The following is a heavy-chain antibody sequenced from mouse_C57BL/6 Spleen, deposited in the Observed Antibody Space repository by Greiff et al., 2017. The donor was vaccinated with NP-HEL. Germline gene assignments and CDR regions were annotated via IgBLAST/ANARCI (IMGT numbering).Heavy chain of an antibody. CDR3: ARGDYDYDGAFAY. Sequence: VQLQQSGAELVKPGASVKISCKASGYAFTSYWMNWVKQRPGKGLEWIGQIYPGDGDTNYNGKFKGKATLTADKSSSTAYMQLSSLTSEDSAVYFCARGDYDYDGAFAYWGQGTLVTVSA. D-gene: IGHD2-4*01. J-gene: IGHJ3*01. CDR2: IYPGDGDT. V-gene: IGHV1-80*01. CDR1: GYAFTSYW.